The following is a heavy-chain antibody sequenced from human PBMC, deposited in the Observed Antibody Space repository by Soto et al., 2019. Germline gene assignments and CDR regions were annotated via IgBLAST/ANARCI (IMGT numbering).Heavy chain of an antibody. CDR2: ISRSGDAT. Sequence: GGSLRLSCAASGFSFSISDMAWVRQAPGKGLEWVSTISRSGDATYYADSVKGRFSISRDNSKNTMSLQMTSLRAEDTAMYYCAKLLSAIIYFRSYPGGFDSWGQGTTVTVSS. V-gene: IGHV3-23*01. CDR3: AKLLSAIIYFRSYPGGFDS. D-gene: IGHD2-21*01. J-gene: IGHJ3*02. CDR1: GFSFSISD.